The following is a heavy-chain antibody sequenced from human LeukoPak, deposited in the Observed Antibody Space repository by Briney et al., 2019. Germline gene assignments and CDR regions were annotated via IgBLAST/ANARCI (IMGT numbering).Heavy chain of an antibody. Sequence: GGSLRLSCTASGFTFGDYAMSWVRQAPGKGLEWVGFIRSKAYGGTTEYAASVKGRFTISRDDSKSIAYLQMNSLKTEDTAVYYCTRDHTQLQWLSPYRYWGQGTLVTVSS. V-gene: IGHV3-49*04. CDR1: GFTFGDYA. CDR3: TRDHTQLQWLSPYRY. CDR2: IRSKAYGGTT. D-gene: IGHD3-22*01. J-gene: IGHJ4*02.